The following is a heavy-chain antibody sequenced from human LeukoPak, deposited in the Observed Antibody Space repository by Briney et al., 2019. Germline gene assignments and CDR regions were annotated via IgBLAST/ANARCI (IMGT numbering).Heavy chain of an antibody. D-gene: IGHD1-26*01. J-gene: IGHJ4*02. CDR3: ASSYSGSHPIFDY. CDR2: IYTSGST. Sequence: SETLSLTCTVSGGSISSYSWSWIRQPAGKGLEWIGRIYTSGSTNYNPSLKSRVTMSVDTSKNQFSLKLSSVTAADTAVYYCASSYSGSHPIFDYWGQGTLVTASS. CDR1: GGSISSYS. V-gene: IGHV4-4*07.